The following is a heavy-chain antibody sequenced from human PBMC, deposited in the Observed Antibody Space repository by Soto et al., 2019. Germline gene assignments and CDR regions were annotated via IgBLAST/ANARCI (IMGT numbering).Heavy chain of an antibody. V-gene: IGHV3-23*01. CDR1: GFTFSSYA. CDR3: AKDGGYGSGSYYSDD. J-gene: IGHJ4*02. D-gene: IGHD3-10*01. Sequence: EVQLLESGGGLVQPGGSLRLSCAASGFTFSSYAMSWVRQAPGKGLEWVSTTSSSGGSTYYAYSVKGRFNISRDNSKNTFYLQMNSLRAEDMAVYYCAKDGGYGSGSYYSDDWGQGTLVNVSS. CDR2: TSSSGGST.